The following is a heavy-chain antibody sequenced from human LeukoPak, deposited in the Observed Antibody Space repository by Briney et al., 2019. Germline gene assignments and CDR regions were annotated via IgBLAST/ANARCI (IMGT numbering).Heavy chain of an antibody. V-gene: IGHV4-59*08. Sequence: SETLSLTCTVSGGSIRSYFWRWVRQPPGKGLEWIGNIHHSGTTTYNPSLKSRVAMSIDTSNSQFSLKVNSVTAADTAVYYCVRPHPLYGAGSFAFWGQGNLVIVSS. J-gene: IGHJ4*02. CDR3: VRPHPLYGAGSFAF. CDR1: GGSIRSYF. CDR2: IHHSGTT. D-gene: IGHD3-10*01.